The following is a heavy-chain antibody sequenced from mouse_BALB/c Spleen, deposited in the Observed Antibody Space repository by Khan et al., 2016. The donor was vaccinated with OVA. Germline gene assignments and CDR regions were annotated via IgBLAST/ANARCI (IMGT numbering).Heavy chain of an antibody. V-gene: IGHV5-6-5*01. Sequence: EVQRVESGGGLVKPGGSLKVSCAASGFTFSNYAMSWVRQTPEKRLEWVASISTGDTTYYPASVKGRLTIFCVNARTLLYLQLICLRSDDTAMYYCAEDYWFGCWGQGTLVTVSA. CDR2: ISTGDTT. J-gene: IGHJ3*01. CDR3: AEDYWFGC. D-gene: IGHD2-13*01. CDR1: GFTFSNYA.